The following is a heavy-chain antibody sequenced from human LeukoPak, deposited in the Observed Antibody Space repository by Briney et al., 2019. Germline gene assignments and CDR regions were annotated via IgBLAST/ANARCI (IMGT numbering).Heavy chain of an antibody. J-gene: IGHJ4*02. Sequence: PGGSLRLSCAASGFTFSSYSMNWVRQAPGKGLEWVSSISSSSSYIYYADSVKGRFTISRDNAKNSLYLQMNSLRAEDTAVYYCARDHDYVWGSYRYCFDYWGQGTLVTVSS. V-gene: IGHV3-21*01. CDR1: GFTFSSYS. CDR2: ISSSSSYI. CDR3: ARDHDYVWGSYRYCFDY. D-gene: IGHD3-16*02.